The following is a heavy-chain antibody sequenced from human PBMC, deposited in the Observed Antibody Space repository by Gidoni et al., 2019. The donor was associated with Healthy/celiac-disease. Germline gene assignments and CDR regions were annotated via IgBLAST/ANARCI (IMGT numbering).Heavy chain of an antibody. CDR3: ARVLVNYYDSSGYLFDY. V-gene: IGHV1-69*01. D-gene: IGHD3-22*01. Sequence: QVQLVQSGAEVTKPGSSVKVSCKASGGTFSSYAISWVRQAPGQGLEWMGGIIPIFGTANYAQKFQGRVTITADESTSTAYMELSSLRSEDTAVYYCARVLVNYYDSSGYLFDYWGQGTLVTVSS. CDR2: IIPIFGTA. CDR1: GGTFSSYA. J-gene: IGHJ4*02.